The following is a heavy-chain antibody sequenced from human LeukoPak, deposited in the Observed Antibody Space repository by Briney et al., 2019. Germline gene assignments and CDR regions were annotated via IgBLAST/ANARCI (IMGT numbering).Heavy chain of an antibody. CDR1: GFTFSSYG. CDR2: ISFDGSYK. Sequence: GGSLRLSCAASGFTFSSYGMHWVRQAPGKGLEWVAVISFDGSYKYYVDSVKGRFTISRDNSKNTLFLQMNSLRAADTAVYYCAKNMGRWLVTQTAEYFQNWGQGSLVTVSS. J-gene: IGHJ1*01. D-gene: IGHD6-19*01. CDR3: AKNMGRWLVTQTAEYFQN. V-gene: IGHV3-30*18.